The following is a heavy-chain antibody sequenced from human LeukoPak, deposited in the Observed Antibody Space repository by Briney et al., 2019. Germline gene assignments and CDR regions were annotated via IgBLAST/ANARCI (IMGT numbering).Heavy chain of an antibody. Sequence: GGSLRPSCTASGFSFTNAWMNWVRQAPGKGLEWVGRIKSRSDGEATDYAAPVKGRFSISRDDSKKTVYLRMNYLETEDTGVYYCSTDFDGSGPGGLGSWGQGTLVTVSS. CDR3: STDFDGSGPGGLGS. D-gene: IGHD3-10*01. V-gene: IGHV3-15*01. CDR1: GFSFTNAW. J-gene: IGHJ4*02. CDR2: IKSRSDGEAT.